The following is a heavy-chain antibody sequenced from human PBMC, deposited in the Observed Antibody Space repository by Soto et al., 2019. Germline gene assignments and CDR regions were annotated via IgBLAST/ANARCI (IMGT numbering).Heavy chain of an antibody. V-gene: IGHV4-39*01. CDR2: IYYSGST. D-gene: IGHD2-2*01. Sequence: SETLSLTCTVSGGSISSSSYYWGWIRQPPGKGLEWIGSIYYSGSTYYNPSLKSRVTISVDTSKNQFSLQLSSVTAADTAVYYSAWDEGYYCSNSCYAFDYSGQGTLLTVSS. CDR3: AWDEGYYCSNSCYAFDY. CDR1: GGSISSSSYY. J-gene: IGHJ4*01.